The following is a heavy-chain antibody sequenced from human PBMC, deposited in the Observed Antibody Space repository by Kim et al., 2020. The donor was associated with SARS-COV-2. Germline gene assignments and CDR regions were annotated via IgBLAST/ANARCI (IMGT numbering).Heavy chain of an antibody. CDR3: ARDLRLGELSPHC. J-gene: IGHJ4*02. Sequence: YYADSVKGRFTISRDNSKNTMYLQMNSLRAEDTAVYYCARDLRLGELSPHCRGQGTLVTVSS. D-gene: IGHD3-16*02. V-gene: IGHV3-33*01.